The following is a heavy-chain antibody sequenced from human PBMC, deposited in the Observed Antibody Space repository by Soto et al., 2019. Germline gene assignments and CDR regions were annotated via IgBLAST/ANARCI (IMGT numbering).Heavy chain of an antibody. CDR2: ISGSGGST. D-gene: IGHD6-13*01. V-gene: IGHV3-23*01. CDR1: GFTFSSYA. Sequence: PGGSLRLSCAASGFTFSSYAMSWVRQAPGKGLEWVSAISGSGGSTYYADSVKGRFTISRDNSKNTLYLQMNGLRAEDTAVYYCAKGQQPTFYYYYYGMDVWGQGTTVTVSS. J-gene: IGHJ6*02. CDR3: AKGQQPTFYYYYYGMDV.